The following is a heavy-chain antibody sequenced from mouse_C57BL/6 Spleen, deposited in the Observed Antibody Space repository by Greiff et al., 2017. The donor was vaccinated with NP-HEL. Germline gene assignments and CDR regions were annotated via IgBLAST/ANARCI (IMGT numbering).Heavy chain of an antibody. Sequence: VQLQQPGAELVKPGASVKLSCKASGSTFTSYWMHWVKQRPGQGLEWIGMIHPTSGSTNYNEKFKSKATLTVDKSSSTAYMQLSSLTSEDSAVYYCARGDYDWYFDVWGTGTTVTVSS. CDR2: IHPTSGST. V-gene: IGHV1-64*01. J-gene: IGHJ1*03. D-gene: IGHD2-4*01. CDR3: ARGDYDWYFDV. CDR1: GSTFTSYW.